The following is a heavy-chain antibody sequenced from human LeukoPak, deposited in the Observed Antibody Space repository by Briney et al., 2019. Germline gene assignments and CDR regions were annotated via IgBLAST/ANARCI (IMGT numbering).Heavy chain of an antibody. D-gene: IGHD6-13*01. CDR2: MNPNSGNT. Sequence: GASVKVSCKASGYTFTSYDINWVRQATGQGLEWMGWMNPNSGNTGYAQKFQGRVTITRNTSISTAYMELSSLRSEDTAVYYCARDGLRVGQQLAFELNHNDAFDIWGQGTMVTVSS. J-gene: IGHJ3*02. CDR3: ARDGLRVGQQLAFELNHNDAFDI. CDR1: GYTFTSYD. V-gene: IGHV1-8*03.